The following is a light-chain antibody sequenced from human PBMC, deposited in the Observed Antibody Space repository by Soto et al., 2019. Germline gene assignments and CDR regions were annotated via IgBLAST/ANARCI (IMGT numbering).Light chain of an antibody. CDR1: ESVSSNS. V-gene: IGKV3-20*01. CDR3: QQYGTSPRT. CDR2: GAS. Sequence: EIVLTQSPGTLSLSPGERATLSCRATESVSSNSLAWYQQKPGQAPRVLIYGASIRATGIPDRFSGSGSETDFTLTISRLEPEDFAVYYCQQYGTSPRTFGQGTKGEIK. J-gene: IGKJ1*01.